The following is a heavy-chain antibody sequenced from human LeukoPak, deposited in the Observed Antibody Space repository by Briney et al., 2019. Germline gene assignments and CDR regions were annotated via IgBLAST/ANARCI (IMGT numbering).Heavy chain of an antibody. Sequence: ASVKVSCKASGYTFTGYYMHWVRQAPGQGLEWMGWINPNSGGTNYAQKFQGRVTMTRDTSISTAYMELSRLRSDDTAVYYCARDLSVQEYYDFWSGYSFDYWGQGTLVTVSS. V-gene: IGHV1-2*02. J-gene: IGHJ4*02. D-gene: IGHD3-3*01. CDR1: GYTFTGYY. CDR2: INPNSGGT. CDR3: ARDLSVQEYYDFWSGYSFDY.